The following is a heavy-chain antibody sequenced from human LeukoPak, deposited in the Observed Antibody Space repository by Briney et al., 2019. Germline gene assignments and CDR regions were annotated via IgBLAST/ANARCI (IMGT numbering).Heavy chain of an antibody. CDR1: GYSISNGYY. Sequence: PSETLSLTCTVSGYSISNGYYWGWIRPPPGKGLEWVGSISHRGSTYYNPSLRSRITISLDRSKQKFSLKLTSVTAADTAVYYCARASCGGGTCYDSRGWFDPWGQGTLVTVSS. CDR2: ISHRGST. CDR3: ARASCGGGTCYDSRGWFDP. J-gene: IGHJ5*02. V-gene: IGHV4-38-2*02. D-gene: IGHD2-15*01.